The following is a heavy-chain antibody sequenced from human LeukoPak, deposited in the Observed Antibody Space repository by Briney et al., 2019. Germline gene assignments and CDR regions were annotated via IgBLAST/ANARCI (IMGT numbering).Heavy chain of an antibody. D-gene: IGHD1-14*01. CDR3: ARTLNHGSADP. CDR2: SHHSGTT. V-gene: IGHV4-59*02. Sequence: PSETLSLTCTVSGDSVSTYFWSWFPQPPGRGLEWIAYSHHSGTTRYNPSLMSRVTISLDTSNNQISLKLRSLTAADTAIYYCARTLNHGSADPWGQGTLVTVSS. J-gene: IGHJ5*02. CDR1: GDSVSTYF.